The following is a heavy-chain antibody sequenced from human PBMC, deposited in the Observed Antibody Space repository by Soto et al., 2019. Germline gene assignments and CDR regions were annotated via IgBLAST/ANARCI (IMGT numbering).Heavy chain of an antibody. D-gene: IGHD2-21*02. Sequence: ASVKVSCKASGYTFTGYYMHWVRQAPGQGLEWMGWINADSGGTNYAQKFQGRVTMTRDTSASTAYMELSSLRSDDTAVYYCARSIVVVTALDYWGQGTLVTVSS. CDR2: INADSGGT. V-gene: IGHV1-2*02. CDR1: GYTFTGYY. CDR3: ARSIVVVTALDY. J-gene: IGHJ4*02.